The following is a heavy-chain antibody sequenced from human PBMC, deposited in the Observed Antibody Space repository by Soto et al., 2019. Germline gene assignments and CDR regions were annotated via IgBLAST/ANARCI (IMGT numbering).Heavy chain of an antibody. CDR1: GYSFTSYW. CDR3: ARKDKSGYFNWFDP. Sequence: HGESLKISCKGSGYSFTSYWIAWVRQMPGKGLEWMGIIFPSDSDTRYSPSFQGQVTISADRSTSTVFLQWASLKASDTAVYFCARKDKSGYFNWFDPWGQGTLVTVSS. CDR2: IFPSDSDT. V-gene: IGHV5-51*01. D-gene: IGHD3-22*01. J-gene: IGHJ5*02.